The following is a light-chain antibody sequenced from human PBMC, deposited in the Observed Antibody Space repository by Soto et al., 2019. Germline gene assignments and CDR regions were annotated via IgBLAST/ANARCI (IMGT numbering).Light chain of an antibody. CDR1: NSDIGFYNY. V-gene: IGLV2-14*01. CDR2: EVA. CDR3: SSYTSSSPLYV. Sequence: SALTQPASVSGSPGQSITISCTGTNSDIGFYNYVSWYQQHPGEAPKLIIYEVAKRPSGVSSRFSGSKSGNTASLTISGLQAEDEADSHCSSYTSSSPLYVFGTGTKVTVL. J-gene: IGLJ1*01.